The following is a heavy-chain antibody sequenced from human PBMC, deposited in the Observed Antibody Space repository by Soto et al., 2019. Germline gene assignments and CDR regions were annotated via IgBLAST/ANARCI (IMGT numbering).Heavy chain of an antibody. J-gene: IGHJ4*02. D-gene: IGHD6-13*01. CDR2: ISSSSSYI. CDR1: GFTFSSYS. CDR3: ARDVVSSSSSFFGY. V-gene: IGHV3-21*04. Sequence: GGSLRLSCAASGFTFSSYSMNWVRQAPGKGLEWVSSISSSSSYIYYADSVKGRFTISRDNAKNSLYLQMNSLRAEDAALYYCARDVVSSSSSFFGYWGQGTLVTVSS.